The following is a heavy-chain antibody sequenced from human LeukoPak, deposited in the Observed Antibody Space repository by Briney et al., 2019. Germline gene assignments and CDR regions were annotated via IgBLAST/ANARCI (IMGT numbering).Heavy chain of an antibody. CDR2: IHYSGST. CDR1: GGSIRSYY. J-gene: IGHJ4*02. V-gene: IGHV4-59*13. D-gene: IGHD2-15*01. CDR3: AREAPICSGGTCYDY. Sequence: PWDTLSLTCSLSGGSIRSYYWSWLPQPPGKGLEWIGYIHYSGSTNYNPSLKSRVIISLDTSKNQFSLKLSSVTAADTAVYYCAREAPICSGGTCYDYWGQGTLVTVSS.